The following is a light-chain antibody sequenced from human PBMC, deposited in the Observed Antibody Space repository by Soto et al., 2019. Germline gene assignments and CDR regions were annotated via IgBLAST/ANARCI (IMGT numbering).Light chain of an antibody. CDR2: AAS. CDR3: QQYKNWPL. CDR1: QSVSYY. J-gene: IGKJ5*01. V-gene: IGKV3-15*01. Sequence: EIVLTQSPGTLSLSPGERATLSCRASQSVSYYLAWYQQKPGQAPRLLIYAASTRATGIPVRFSGSGFGTEFSLTISSLQSEDFAVYYCQQYKNWPLFGQGTRLEI.